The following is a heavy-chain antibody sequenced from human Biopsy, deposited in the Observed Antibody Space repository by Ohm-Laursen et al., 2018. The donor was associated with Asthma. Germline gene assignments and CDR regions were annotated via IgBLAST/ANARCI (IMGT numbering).Heavy chain of an antibody. CDR1: GDFVTSGSYY. Sequence: SETLSLTCTVSGDFVTSGSYYWSWIRQSPGKPLEWIGYVFYSGSTKYNPSLRSRVSMSIDTSKNEFSLKLRSVTAADTGLYYCARATSTWSQSGPHFFDHWGPGTLVTVSS. J-gene: IGHJ5*02. CDR3: ARATSTWSQSGPHFFDH. V-gene: IGHV4-61*01. D-gene: IGHD6-13*01. CDR2: VFYSGST.